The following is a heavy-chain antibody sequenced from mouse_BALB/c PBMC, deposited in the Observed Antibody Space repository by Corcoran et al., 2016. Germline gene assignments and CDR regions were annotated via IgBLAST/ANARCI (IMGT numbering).Heavy chain of an antibody. D-gene: IGHD2-3*01. CDR3: ARFDGYYVYFDV. Sequence: EDQPQQPAAELEKPGSSVKLSCTASGINIKDTYMNWVKQRPEQGLEGIGRIDPANGNTKYDPKFQGKATITAYTSSNTAYLQLSSLTSEDTAVYYCARFDGYYVYFDVWGAGTTVTVSS. CDR1: GINIKDTY. CDR2: IDPANGNT. V-gene: IGHV14-3*02. J-gene: IGHJ1*01.